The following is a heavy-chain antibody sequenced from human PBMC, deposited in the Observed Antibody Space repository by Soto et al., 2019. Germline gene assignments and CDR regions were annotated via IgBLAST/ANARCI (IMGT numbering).Heavy chain of an antibody. V-gene: IGHV1-18*04. CDR3: ARDEGYSRSWAYYYYGMDV. Sequence: ASVKVSCKASGYTFTSYGISWVRQAPLQGLEWMGWISAYNGNTNYAQKLQGRVTMTTDTSTSTAYMELRSLRSDDTAVYYCARDEGYSRSWAYYYYGMDVWGQGTTVTVSS. CDR2: ISAYNGNT. CDR1: GYTFTSYG. D-gene: IGHD6-13*01. J-gene: IGHJ6*02.